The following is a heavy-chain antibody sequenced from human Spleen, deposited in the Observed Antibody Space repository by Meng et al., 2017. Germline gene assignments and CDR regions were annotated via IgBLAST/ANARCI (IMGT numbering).Heavy chain of an antibody. CDR2: IYYSGNT. CDR1: GGSINSGDYY. CDR3: ARARGTIFDFDY. Sequence: QVQLQESGPGLVKPSQTLSLTCSVSGGSINSGDYYWIWIRQPPGKGLEWMGYIYYSGNTDYSPSLQSRVTISVDTSKNQFSLKLSSVTAADTAVYYCARARGTIFDFDYWGQGTLVTVSS. D-gene: IGHD3-9*01. J-gene: IGHJ4*02. V-gene: IGHV4-30-4*01.